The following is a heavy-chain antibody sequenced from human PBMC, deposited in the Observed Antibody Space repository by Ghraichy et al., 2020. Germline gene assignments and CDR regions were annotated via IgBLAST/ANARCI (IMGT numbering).Heavy chain of an antibody. Sequence: GGSLRLSCAASGFTFSSYSMNWVRQAPGKGLEWVSSISSSSSYIYYADSVKGRFTISRDNAKNSLYLQMNSLRAEDTAVYYCARDSSPTKYYYDSSGYRPVEYWGQGTLVTVSS. CDR3: ARDSSPTKYYYDSSGYRPVEY. V-gene: IGHV3-21*01. CDR2: ISSSSSYI. J-gene: IGHJ4*02. CDR1: GFTFSSYS. D-gene: IGHD3-22*01.